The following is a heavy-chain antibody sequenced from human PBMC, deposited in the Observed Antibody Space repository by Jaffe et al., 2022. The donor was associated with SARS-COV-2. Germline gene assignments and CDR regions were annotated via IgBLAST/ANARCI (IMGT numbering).Heavy chain of an antibody. CDR2: IYTSGST. D-gene: IGHD3-22*01. CDR1: GGSISSGSYY. CDR3: ARDYYDATNNWFDP. V-gene: IGHV4-61*02. Sequence: QVQLQESGPGLVKPSQTLSLTCTVSGGSISSGSYYWSWIRQPAGKGLEWIGRIYTSGSTNYNPSLKSRVTISVDTSKNQFSLKLSSVTAADTAVYYCARDYYDATNNWFDPWGQGTLVTVSS. J-gene: IGHJ5*02.